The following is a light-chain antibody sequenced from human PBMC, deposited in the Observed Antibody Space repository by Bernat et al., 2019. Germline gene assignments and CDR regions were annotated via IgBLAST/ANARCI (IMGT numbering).Light chain of an antibody. CDR3: QHYDNLSVT. V-gene: IGKV1-33*01. J-gene: IGKJ5*01. Sequence: DIQIFQSPSSLSASVGDRVTLTCQASQDISRSLNWYQQRPGKAPKLLIYDASNIEAGVPSRFRGSGSGTDFSFTISSLQPEDIATYYCQHYDNLSVTFGQVTRLEIK. CDR2: DAS. CDR1: QDISRS.